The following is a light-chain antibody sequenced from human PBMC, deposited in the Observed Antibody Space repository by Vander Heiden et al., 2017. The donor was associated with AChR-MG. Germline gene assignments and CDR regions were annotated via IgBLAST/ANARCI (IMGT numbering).Light chain of an antibody. V-gene: IGLV1-51*01. Sequence: QSVLTQPPSVSAAPGQKVTISCSGSSSNIGNNYVSWYQQLPGTAPKLLIYDNNKRPSGIPDRFSGSKSGTSATLGITGLQTGDEADYDCGTWDSSLSAVVFGGGTKLTVI. CDR3: GTWDSSLSAVV. CDR2: DNN. CDR1: SSNIGNNY. J-gene: IGLJ2*01.